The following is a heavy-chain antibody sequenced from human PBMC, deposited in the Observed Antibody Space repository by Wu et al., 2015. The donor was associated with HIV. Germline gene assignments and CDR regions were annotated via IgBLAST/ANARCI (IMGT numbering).Heavy chain of an antibody. CDR2: INPNSGGT. Sequence: QVQLVQSGAEVKKPGASVKVSCKASGYTFTGYYMHWVRQAPGQGLEWMGWINPNSGGTNYAQKFQGRVTMTRDMSIGTVFMEMNSLKSDDTAVYFCARFGRAFDFWGQGTMLTVSS. D-gene: IGHD1-26*01. CDR3: ARFGRAFDF. V-gene: IGHV1-2*02. CDR1: GYTFTGYY. J-gene: IGHJ3*01.